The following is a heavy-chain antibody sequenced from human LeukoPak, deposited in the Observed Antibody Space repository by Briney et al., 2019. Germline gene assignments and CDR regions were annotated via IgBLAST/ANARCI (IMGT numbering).Heavy chain of an antibody. Sequence: ASVKVSCKASGYTFTSYGISWVRQAPGQGLEWMGWISAYNGNTNYAQKLQGRVTMTTDTSTSTAYMELRSLRSDDTAVYYCARASGYDFYYYYMDVWGKGTTVTVSS. J-gene: IGHJ6*03. CDR3: ARASGYDFYYYYMDV. CDR1: GYTFTSYG. V-gene: IGHV1-18*01. CDR2: ISAYNGNT. D-gene: IGHD5-12*01.